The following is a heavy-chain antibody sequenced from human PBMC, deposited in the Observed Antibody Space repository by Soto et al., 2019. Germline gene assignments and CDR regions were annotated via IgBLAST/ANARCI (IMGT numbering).Heavy chain of an antibody. Sequence: PGGSLRLSCAASGFTFSSYAMSWVRQAPGKGLEWVSAISGSGGSTYYADSVKGRFTISRDNSKNTLYLQMNSLRAEDTAVCYCAKDMSPNYYDSSGYYYLAFDIWGQGTMVTVSS. D-gene: IGHD3-22*01. V-gene: IGHV3-23*01. CDR1: GFTFSSYA. CDR2: ISGSGGST. J-gene: IGHJ3*02. CDR3: AKDMSPNYYDSSGYYYLAFDI.